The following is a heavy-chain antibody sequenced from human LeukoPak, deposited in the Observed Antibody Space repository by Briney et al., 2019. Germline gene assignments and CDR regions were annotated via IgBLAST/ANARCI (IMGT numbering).Heavy chain of an antibody. Sequence: GGSLRLSRAASVVTVRSNYMSWGRQGPGKGLGRVSVIFRGGSTHYADSATGRFTISRDNSKNTLYLQMNSLRAEDTAVYYCAKTKDRMTYYDFWSGPGGFDYWGQGTLVTVSS. J-gene: IGHJ4*02. V-gene: IGHV3-53*01. CDR3: AKTKDRMTYYDFWSGPGGFDY. CDR2: IFRGGST. D-gene: IGHD3-3*01. CDR1: VVTVRSNY.